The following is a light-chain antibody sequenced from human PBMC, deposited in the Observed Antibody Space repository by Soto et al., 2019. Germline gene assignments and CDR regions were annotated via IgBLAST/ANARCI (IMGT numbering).Light chain of an antibody. CDR2: GAS. CDR3: QQYGSSPPNT. V-gene: IGKV3-20*01. Sequence: EIVLTQSPGTLSLSPGERATLSCRASQSVSNSYLAWYQQKPGQAPRLLIYGASSRATGIPDRFSGSGSGTDFTLTISRLEPEDFAVYYCQQYGSSPPNTFGQGTKVEIK. J-gene: IGKJ1*01. CDR1: QSVSNSY.